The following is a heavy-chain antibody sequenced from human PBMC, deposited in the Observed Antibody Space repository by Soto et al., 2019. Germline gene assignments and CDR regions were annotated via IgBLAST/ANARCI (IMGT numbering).Heavy chain of an antibody. Sequence: PSETQSLTCPGSDGSISSYYWSWIRQTPGKGLEWIGYMYYGGRTNYNPSLKSRVTISVDTSKMQVSLKLRSDDTAVYYCARGDLGYCSSTSCYTGWFDPWGQGTLVTVSS. CDR1: DGSISSYY. J-gene: IGHJ5*02. D-gene: IGHD2-2*02. V-gene: IGHV4-59*01. CDR3: ARGDLGYCSSTSCYTGWFDP. CDR2: MYYGGRT.